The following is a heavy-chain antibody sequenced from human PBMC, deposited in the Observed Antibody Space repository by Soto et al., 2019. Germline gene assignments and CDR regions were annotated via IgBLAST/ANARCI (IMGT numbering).Heavy chain of an antibody. CDR2: INPNNGGT. CDR1: GFTSTRYS. D-gene: IGHD2-2*01. V-gene: IGHV1-46*01. Sequence: QVQLVQSGAEVMKPGASVKVSCKASGFTSTRYSVHWVRQAPGQGPEWMGRINPNNGGTNYAQEFQGRVTMTRDTSTTTVYMDLSSLRSEDTAVYYCANRVYADFDVWGQGTTVTVS. J-gene: IGHJ6*02. CDR3: ANRVYADFDV.